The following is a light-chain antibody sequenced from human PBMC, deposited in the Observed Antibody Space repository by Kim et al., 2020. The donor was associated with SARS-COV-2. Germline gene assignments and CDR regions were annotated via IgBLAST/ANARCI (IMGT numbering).Light chain of an antibody. V-gene: IGLV3-1*01. J-gene: IGLJ2*01. CDR2: QDS. CDR3: QAWDISTVV. Sequence: YELTQPPSVSVSPGQTASITCSGDKLGHKYSCWYQQKPGQSPVLVIYQDSERPSGIPERFSGSNSGNTATLTISGTQAMDEADYYCQAWDISTVVFGGGTQLTVL. CDR1: KLGHKY.